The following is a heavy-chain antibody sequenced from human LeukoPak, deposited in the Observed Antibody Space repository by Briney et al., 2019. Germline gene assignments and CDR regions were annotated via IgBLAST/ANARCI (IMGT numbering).Heavy chain of an antibody. J-gene: IGHJ5*02. V-gene: IGHV4-59*01. Sequence: KPSETLSLTCTVSGGSISSYYWSWIRPPPGKGLEWIGYIYYSGSTNYNPSLKSRVTISVDTSKNQFSLKLSSVTAADTAVYYCASGGTMVRGVIWFDPWGQGTLVTVSS. CDR2: IYYSGST. CDR3: ASGGTMVRGVIWFDP. CDR1: GGSISSYY. D-gene: IGHD3-10*01.